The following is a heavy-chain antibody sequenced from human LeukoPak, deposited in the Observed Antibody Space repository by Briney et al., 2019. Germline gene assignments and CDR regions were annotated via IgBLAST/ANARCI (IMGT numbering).Heavy chain of an antibody. CDR1: GYTFTTYY. D-gene: IGHD6-19*01. J-gene: IGHJ4*02. CDR2: INPSGGST. CDR3: ARGASLAVAPHQYYFDY. Sequence: HRASVKVSCKASGYTFTTYYMHWVRQAPGQGLEWMGIINPSGGSTTYAQNFQGRVTMTRDTSTSAVYMEVSSLRSEDTAVYYCARGASLAVAPHQYYFDYWGQGTLVTVSS. V-gene: IGHV1-46*01.